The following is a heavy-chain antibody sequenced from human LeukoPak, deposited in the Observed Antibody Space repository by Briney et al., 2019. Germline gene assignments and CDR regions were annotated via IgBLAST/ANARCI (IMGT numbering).Heavy chain of an antibody. J-gene: IGHJ5*02. Sequence: PSETLSLTCTVSGGSVSSGSYYWSWLRQPPGKGLEWIGYIYYSGSTNYNPSRKRRVTISVDTSKNQFSLKLSSVTAADTAVYYCAREGRELDPWGQGTLVTVSS. D-gene: IGHD1-1*01. CDR3: AREGRELDP. CDR2: IYYSGST. CDR1: GGSVSSGSYY. V-gene: IGHV4-61*01.